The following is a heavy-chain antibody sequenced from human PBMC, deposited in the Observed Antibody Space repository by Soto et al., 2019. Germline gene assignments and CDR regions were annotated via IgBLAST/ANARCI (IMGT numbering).Heavy chain of an antibody. Sequence: ASVKVSCKASGYTFTGYYMHWVRQAPGQGLEWMGWINPNSGGTNYAQKFQGRVTMTTDTSTSTAYMELRSLRSDDTAVYYCARSTAEEAFDIWGQGTMVTVSS. D-gene: IGHD4-17*01. V-gene: IGHV1-2*02. CDR1: GYTFTGYY. J-gene: IGHJ3*02. CDR2: INPNSGGT. CDR3: ARSTAEEAFDI.